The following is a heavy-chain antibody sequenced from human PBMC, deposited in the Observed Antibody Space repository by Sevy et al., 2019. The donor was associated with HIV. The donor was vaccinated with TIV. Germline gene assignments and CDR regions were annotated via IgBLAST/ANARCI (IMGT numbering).Heavy chain of an antibody. CDR1: GYTFTSYY. CDR3: ARARLDYEFWSGSYFSRAPWGYKYYAMDV. CDR2: MNPNNGNT. Sequence: ASVKVSCKASGYTFTSYYMHWVRQAPGQGLEWMGWMNPNNGNTHYAQKFQGRVTMTRSSSANTAYMELSSLTSEDTAIYYCARARLDYEFWSGSYFSRAPWGYKYYAMDVWGQGTTVTVSS. D-gene: IGHD3-3*01. J-gene: IGHJ6*02. V-gene: IGHV1-8*02.